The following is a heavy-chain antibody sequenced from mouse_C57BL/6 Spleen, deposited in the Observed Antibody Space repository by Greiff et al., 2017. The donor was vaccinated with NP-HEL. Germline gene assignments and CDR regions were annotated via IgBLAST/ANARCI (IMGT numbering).Heavy chain of an antibody. D-gene: IGHD2-5*01. CDR1: GFSFTSYG. CDR2: IWSGGST. J-gene: IGHJ4*01. Sequence: VQLQQSGPGLVQPSQSLSITCTVSGFSFTSYGVHWVRQSPGKGLEWLGVIWSGGSTDYNAAFISRLSISKDNSKSQVFFKMNSLQADDTAIYYCASYYSNYEYYAMDYWGQGTSVTVSS. V-gene: IGHV2-2*01. CDR3: ASYYSNYEYYAMDY.